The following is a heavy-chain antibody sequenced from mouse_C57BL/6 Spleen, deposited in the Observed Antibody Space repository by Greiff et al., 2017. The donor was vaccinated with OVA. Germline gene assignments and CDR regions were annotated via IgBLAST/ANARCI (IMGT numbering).Heavy chain of an antibody. V-gene: IGHV10-1*01. D-gene: IGHD3-2*02. Sequence: EVKLVESGGGLVQPKGSLKLSCAASGFSFNTYAMNWVRPAPGKGLEWVVRIGSKSNNYATYYADSVKDRFTISRDDSESMLYLQMNNSKTEDTALCYCVRLLDSSVPGAAIDYWGQGTSVTVSS. CDR1: GFSFNTYA. CDR2: IGSKSNNYAT. J-gene: IGHJ4*01. CDR3: VRLLDSSVPGAAIDY.